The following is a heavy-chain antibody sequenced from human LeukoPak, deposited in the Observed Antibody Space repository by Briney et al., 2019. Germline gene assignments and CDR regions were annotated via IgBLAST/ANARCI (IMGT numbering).Heavy chain of an antibody. CDR2: ISSRGDSI. Sequence: PGGSLRLSCAASGFTFSDYYMSWIRQAPGKGLEWISYISSRGDSIQYADSVKGRFTMSRDNAKNSVHLQMSSLRAEDTAVYYCARADSSWYWGWFDPWGQGTTVTVSS. V-gene: IGHV3-11*01. J-gene: IGHJ5*01. CDR3: ARADSSWYWGWFDP. D-gene: IGHD6-13*01. CDR1: GFTFSDYY.